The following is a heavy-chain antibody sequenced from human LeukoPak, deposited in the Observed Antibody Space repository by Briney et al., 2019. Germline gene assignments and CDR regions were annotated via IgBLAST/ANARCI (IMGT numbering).Heavy chain of an antibody. Sequence: ASVKVSCKAPGGTFSSYAISWVRQAPGQGLEWVGGIIPIFGTANYAQKFQGRVTITTDESTSTAYMELSSLRSEDTAVYYCAREYSSSSEDAFDIWGQGTMVTVSS. D-gene: IGHD6-6*01. CDR2: IIPIFGTA. CDR3: AREYSSSSEDAFDI. CDR1: GGTFSSYA. V-gene: IGHV1-69*05. J-gene: IGHJ3*02.